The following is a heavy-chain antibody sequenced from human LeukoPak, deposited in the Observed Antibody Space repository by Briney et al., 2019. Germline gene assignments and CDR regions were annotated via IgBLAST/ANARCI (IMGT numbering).Heavy chain of an antibody. CDR2: INTDGTTT. D-gene: IGHD2-15*01. V-gene: IGHV3-74*01. Sequence: QSGGSLRLSCAASGFAFSSYWMHWVRLAPGKGLVWVSHINTDGTTTTYADSVKGRFTISRDNAKNTLYLQMNSLSAEDTAVYYCATVAGDCSGGRCYLLRFDYCGQGTLVTVSS. J-gene: IGHJ4*02. CDR1: GFAFSSYW. CDR3: ATVAGDCSGGRCYLLRFDY.